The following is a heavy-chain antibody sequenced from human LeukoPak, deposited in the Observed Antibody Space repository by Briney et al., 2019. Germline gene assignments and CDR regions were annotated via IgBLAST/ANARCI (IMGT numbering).Heavy chain of an antibody. CDR3: TRDSGYNAFDI. D-gene: IGHD5-12*01. CDR2: ISGSGAST. J-gene: IGHJ3*02. Sequence: GGSLRLSCAASGFTFSSYALSWVRQAPGKGLEWVSAISGSGASTYYADSVKGRFTISRDNAKNSLYLQMNSLRGEDTAVYYCTRDSGYNAFDIWGQGTMVTVSS. V-gene: IGHV3-23*01. CDR1: GFTFSSYA.